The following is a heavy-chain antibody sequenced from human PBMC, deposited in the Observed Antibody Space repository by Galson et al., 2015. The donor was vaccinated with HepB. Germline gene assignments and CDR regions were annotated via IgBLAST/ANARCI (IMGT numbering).Heavy chain of an antibody. CDR1: GFTFSSYA. D-gene: IGHD6-13*01. Sequence: SLRLSCAASGFTFSSYAMSWVRQAPGKGLEWVSAISGSGGSTYYADSVKGRFTISRDNSKNTLYLQMNSLRAEDTAVYYCAKAPYSSSWVDYWGQGTLVTVSS. CDR2: ISGSGGST. J-gene: IGHJ4*02. V-gene: IGHV3-23*01. CDR3: AKAPYSSSWVDY.